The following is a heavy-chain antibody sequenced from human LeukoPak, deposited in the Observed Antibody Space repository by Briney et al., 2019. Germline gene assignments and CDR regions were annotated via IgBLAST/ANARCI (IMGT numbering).Heavy chain of an antibody. Sequence: ASVKVSCTASGYTFTSYAMHWVRQAPGQRLEWMGWINAGNGNTKYSQKFQGRVTITRDTSASTAYMELSSLRSEDTAVYYCARATSSGSRIFDYWGQGTLVTVSS. J-gene: IGHJ4*02. CDR2: INAGNGNT. CDR1: GYTFTSYA. V-gene: IGHV1-3*01. CDR3: ARATSSGSRIFDY. D-gene: IGHD6-19*01.